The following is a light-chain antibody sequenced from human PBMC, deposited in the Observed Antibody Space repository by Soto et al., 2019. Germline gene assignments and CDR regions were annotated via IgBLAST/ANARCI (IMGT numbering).Light chain of an antibody. J-gene: IGLJ2*01. V-gene: IGLV2-11*01. CDR3: ASYTRTVTMI. CDR2: DVA. CDR1: SRDVGFSNY. Sequence: QSVLTQPRSVSGSPGQTVTISCTGTSRDVGFSNYISWYQQHPGEAPKLVIYDVAQRPSGVPDRLSGSRSGKTASLTISGLQAEDEADYYCASYTRTVTMIFGGGTKVTVL.